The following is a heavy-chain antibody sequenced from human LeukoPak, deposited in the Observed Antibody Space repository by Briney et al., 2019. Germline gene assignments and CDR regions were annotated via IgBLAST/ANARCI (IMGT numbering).Heavy chain of an antibody. J-gene: IGHJ5*02. Sequence: SETLSLTCTVSGGSISSGGYYWSWIRQHPGKGLEWIGYIYYSGSTNYNPSLKSRVTISVDTSKNQFSLKLSSVTAADTAVYYCARGGRVRGVIWNWFDPWGQGTLVTVSS. D-gene: IGHD3-10*01. V-gene: IGHV4-61*08. CDR2: IYYSGST. CDR1: GGSISSGGYY. CDR3: ARGGRVRGVIWNWFDP.